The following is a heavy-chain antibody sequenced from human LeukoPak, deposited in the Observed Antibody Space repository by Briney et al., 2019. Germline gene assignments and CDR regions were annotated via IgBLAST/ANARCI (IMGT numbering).Heavy chain of an antibody. D-gene: IGHD6-13*01. CDR1: GYSISSGYY. CDR3: ARDQYSSSSRLFDY. J-gene: IGHJ4*02. CDR2: IYHSGST. Sequence: SETLSLTCAVSGYSISSGYYWGWIRQPPGKGLEWIGSIYHSGSTYYNPSLKSRVTTSVDTSKNQFSLKLSSVTAADTAVYYCARDQYSSSSRLFDYWGQGTLVTVSS. V-gene: IGHV4-38-2*02.